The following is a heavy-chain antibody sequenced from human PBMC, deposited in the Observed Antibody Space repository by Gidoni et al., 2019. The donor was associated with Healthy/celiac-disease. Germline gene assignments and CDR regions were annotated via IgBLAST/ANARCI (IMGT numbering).Heavy chain of an antibody. J-gene: IGHJ6*02. D-gene: IGHD3-3*01. CDR2: IYSGGST. CDR3: AMGTYYDFWSGYIHLIPPHYGMDV. Sequence: EVQLVESGGGVVPPGGSLRLSCAASGFPVRSHYIRWVRPAPGKGLAWVSVIYSGGSTYYADSVKGRFTISRDNSKNTLYLQMNSLRAEDTAVYYCAMGTYYDFWSGYIHLIPPHYGMDVWGQGTTVTVSS. V-gene: IGHV3-66*01. CDR1: GFPVRSHY.